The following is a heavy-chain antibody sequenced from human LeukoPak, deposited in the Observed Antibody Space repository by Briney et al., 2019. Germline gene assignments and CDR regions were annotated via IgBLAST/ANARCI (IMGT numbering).Heavy chain of an antibody. V-gene: IGHV3-7*01. Sequence: GGSLRLSCAASGFTFSSYWMSWVRQAPGKGLEWVANIKQDGSEKYYVDSVKGRFTISRDNAKNSLYLQMNSLRAEDTAVYYCARVRDYGDYRSGWFDYWGQGTLVTVSS. CDR1: GFTFSSYW. CDR3: ARVRDYGDYRSGWFDY. J-gene: IGHJ4*02. D-gene: IGHD4-17*01. CDR2: IKQDGSEK.